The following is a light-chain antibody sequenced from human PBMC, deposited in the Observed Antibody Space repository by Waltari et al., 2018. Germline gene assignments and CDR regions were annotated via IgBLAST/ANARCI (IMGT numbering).Light chain of an antibody. J-gene: IGLJ1*01. V-gene: IGLV2-23*02. CDR3: CSYAGSSTHYV. CDR1: SSDVGGYHY. Sequence: QSALTQPASVSGSPGQSITISCTGTSSDVGGYHYVSWYQQHPGKAPKLMIYDVSKLRSGLANRFSGSKSGDTATLTISGRHAEDEADYCCCSYAGSSTHYVFGTGTKVTVL. CDR2: DVS.